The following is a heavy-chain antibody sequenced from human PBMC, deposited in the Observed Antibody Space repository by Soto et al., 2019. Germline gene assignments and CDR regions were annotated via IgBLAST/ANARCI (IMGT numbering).Heavy chain of an antibody. CDR1: GGSISSGDYY. V-gene: IGHV4-30-4*01. CDR2: IYYSGST. CDR3: ARENYGDYVQNDYYFDY. J-gene: IGHJ4*02. D-gene: IGHD4-17*01. Sequence: PSETLSLTCTVSGGSISSGDYYWSWIRQPPGKGLEWIGYIYYSGSTYYNPSLKSRVTISVDTSKNQFSLKLSSVTAADTAVYYCARENYGDYVQNDYYFDYWGQGTLVTVSS.